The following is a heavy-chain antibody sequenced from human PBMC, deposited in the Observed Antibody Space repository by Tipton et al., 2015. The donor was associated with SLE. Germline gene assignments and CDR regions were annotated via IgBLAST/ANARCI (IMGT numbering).Heavy chain of an antibody. Sequence: HVTISADKSISTAYLQWSSLKASDTAMYYCARTRGELHAFDIWGQGTMVTVSS. V-gene: IGHV5-10-1*01. J-gene: IGHJ3*02. D-gene: IGHD1-26*01. CDR3: ARTRGELHAFDI.